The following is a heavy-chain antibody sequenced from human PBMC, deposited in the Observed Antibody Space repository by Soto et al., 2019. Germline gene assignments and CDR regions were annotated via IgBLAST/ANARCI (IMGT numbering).Heavy chain of an antibody. J-gene: IGHJ4*02. V-gene: IGHV3-73*02. Sequence: EVQLVESGGGLVQPGGSLKLSCAASGFSFSGSGTHWVRQASGKGLEWIGRIRSKPNNYATAYVASVKGRFTISRDDSKNTAYLQMNSLKTEDTAVYYCTRLDDVRIEPAFDYWGQGTLVTVSS. CDR1: GFSFSGSG. D-gene: IGHD2-2*01. CDR3: TRLDDVRIEPAFDY. CDR2: IRSKPNNYAT.